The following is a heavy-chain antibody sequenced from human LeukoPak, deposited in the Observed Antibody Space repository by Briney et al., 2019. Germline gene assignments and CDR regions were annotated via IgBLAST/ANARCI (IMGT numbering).Heavy chain of an antibody. Sequence: PSETLSLTCAVYGGSFSGYYWSWIRQPPGKGLEWIGEINHSGSTNYNPSLKSRVTISVDTSKNQFSLKLSSVTAADTAVYYCARPPRPYGNSGGFDIWGQGTMVTVSS. CDR3: ARPPRPYGNSGGFDI. CDR1: GGSFSGYY. V-gene: IGHV4-34*01. D-gene: IGHD4-23*01. CDR2: INHSGST. J-gene: IGHJ3*02.